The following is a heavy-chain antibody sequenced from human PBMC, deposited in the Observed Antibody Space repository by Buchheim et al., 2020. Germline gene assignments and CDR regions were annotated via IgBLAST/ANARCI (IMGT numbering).Heavy chain of an antibody. D-gene: IGHD5-24*01. J-gene: IGHJ4*02. V-gene: IGHV4-31*03. CDR2: IAYSGAT. Sequence: QVQLQESGPGLVKPSQTLSLTCTVSGGSISGGGDYWTWIRQHPGKGLEWIGYIAYSGATYYNPSLKGRVIMSVDTSTNHFSLKLTSVTAADTAVYYCARVQEMTTLDYWGQGTL. CDR3: ARVQEMTTLDY. CDR1: GGSISGGGDY.